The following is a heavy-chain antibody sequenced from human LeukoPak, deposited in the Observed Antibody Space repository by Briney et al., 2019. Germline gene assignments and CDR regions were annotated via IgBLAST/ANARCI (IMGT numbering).Heavy chain of an antibody. V-gene: IGHV3-33*01. D-gene: IGHD4-17*01. CDR1: GFTFSSYG. CDR2: IWYDGSNK. CDR3: ARDHDYGDFDY. J-gene: IGHJ4*02. Sequence: PGGSLRLSCAASGFTFSSYGMHWVRQAAGKGLEWVAVIWYDGSNKYYADSVKGRFTISRDNSKNTLYLQMNSLRAEDTAVYYCARDHDYGDFDYWGQGTLVTVSS.